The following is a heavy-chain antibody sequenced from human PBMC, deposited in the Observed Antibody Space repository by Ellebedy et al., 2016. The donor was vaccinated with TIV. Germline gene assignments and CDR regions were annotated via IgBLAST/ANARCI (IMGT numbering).Heavy chain of an antibody. Sequence: PGGSLRLSCAASEFTFSTYGLHWVRQAPGKGLEWVAVVWYDGSDKYYADSVKGRFTISRDNSKNTLLLQMNSLRAEDTAVYYCARESCNNITCYFDYWGLGTQVTVSS. D-gene: IGHD2/OR15-2a*01. CDR1: EFTFSTYG. V-gene: IGHV3-33*01. J-gene: IGHJ4*02. CDR3: ARESCNNITCYFDY. CDR2: VWYDGSDK.